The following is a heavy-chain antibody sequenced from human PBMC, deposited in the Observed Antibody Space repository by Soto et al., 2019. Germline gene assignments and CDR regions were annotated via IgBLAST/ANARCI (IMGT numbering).Heavy chain of an antibody. CDR2: IYSLGNT. J-gene: IGHJ4*02. CDR1: GGSISSSRYY. V-gene: IGHV4-39*01. CDR3: ARQIYDSSGYYYAS. Sequence: QMQLQESGPGLVNPSETLSLTCTVSGGSISSSRYYWGWIRQPPGQGLEWLGTIYSLGNTYYNPYLKSRVTISVDKSKSQLFLTLSAVTAPDTAVYYCARQIYDSSGYYYASWGQGTLVTVSS. D-gene: IGHD3-22*01.